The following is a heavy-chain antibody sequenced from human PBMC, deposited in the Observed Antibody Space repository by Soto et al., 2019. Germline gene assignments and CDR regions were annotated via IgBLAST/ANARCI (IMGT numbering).Heavy chain of an antibody. D-gene: IGHD4-17*01. Sequence: QVQLVESGGGVVQPGRSLRLSCAASGFTFSSYAVHWVRQAPGKGLEWVAIVSYDESHKYYADSVKGRFTISRDNSKNTLYLQMNSLRAEDTAVYYCARPMTTGTNTNFAYWGQGTLVTVSS. J-gene: IGHJ4*02. V-gene: IGHV3-30-3*01. CDR1: GFTFSSYA. CDR3: ARPMTTGTNTNFAY. CDR2: VSYDESHK.